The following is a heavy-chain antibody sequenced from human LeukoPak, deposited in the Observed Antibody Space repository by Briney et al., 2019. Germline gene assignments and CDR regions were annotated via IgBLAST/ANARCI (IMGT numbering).Heavy chain of an antibody. CDR3: ARDPGLLWFGELSQYYFDY. CDR1: GGTFSSYA. Sequence: GASVTVSCKASGGTFSSYAISWVRQAPGQGLEWMGWIIPIFGTANYAQKLQGRVTMTTDTSTSTAYMELRSLRSDDTAVYYCARDPGLLWFGELSQYYFDYWGQGTLVTVSS. J-gene: IGHJ4*02. V-gene: IGHV1-69*05. D-gene: IGHD3-10*01. CDR2: IIPIFGTA.